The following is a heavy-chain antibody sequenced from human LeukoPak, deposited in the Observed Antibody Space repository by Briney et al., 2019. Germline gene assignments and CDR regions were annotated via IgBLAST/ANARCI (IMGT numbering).Heavy chain of an antibody. Sequence: SVKVSCKASGGTFSSYAISWVRQAPGQGLEWMGGIIPIFGTANYAQKFQGRVTITADESTSTAYMELSSLRSEDTAVYYCARAPYYCSSTSCPIWSAFDIWGQGTMVTVSS. J-gene: IGHJ3*02. V-gene: IGHV1-69*13. CDR1: GGTFSSYA. CDR2: IIPIFGTA. D-gene: IGHD2-2*01. CDR3: ARAPYYCSSTSCPIWSAFDI.